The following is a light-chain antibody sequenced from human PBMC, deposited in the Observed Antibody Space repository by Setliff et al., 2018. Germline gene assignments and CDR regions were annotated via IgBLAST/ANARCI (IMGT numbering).Light chain of an antibody. CDR3: LSYTNSDTVV. V-gene: IGLV2-14*03. J-gene: IGLJ1*01. Sequence: QSALAQPASVSGSLGQSITISCTGTSSDIGGDNYVSWYQQFPGKAPQLIISDANYRPSGVSHRFSGSKSGNTASLTISGLQAEDEADYYCLSYTNSDTVVFGTGTKVTVL. CDR2: DAN. CDR1: SSDIGGDNY.